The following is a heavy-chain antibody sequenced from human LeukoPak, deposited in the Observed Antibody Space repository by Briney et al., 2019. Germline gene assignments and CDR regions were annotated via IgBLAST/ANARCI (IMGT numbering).Heavy chain of an antibody. D-gene: IGHD6-19*01. V-gene: IGHV3-74*01. CDR1: GFTFSNYL. Sequence: GGSLRLSCAASGFTFSNYLMHWVRQAPGEGLVWVSRITGVGTHIIYADSGKGRFTMSRDNAKNTLYLEMNSLRAGDTAVYYCAADRGGWSYWGQGTLVTVSS. CDR3: AADRGGWSY. J-gene: IGHJ4*02. CDR2: ITGVGTHI.